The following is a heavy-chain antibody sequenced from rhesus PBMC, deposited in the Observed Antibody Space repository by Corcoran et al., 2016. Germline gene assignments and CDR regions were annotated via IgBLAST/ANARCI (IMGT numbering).Heavy chain of an antibody. J-gene: IGHJ4*01. CDR3: ARDTVAAAGTV. CDR2: ITYSGST. Sequence: QVQLQESGPGLVKPSEPLSLPCAFSGSPLISGYFCSWIRQPPGKGLEWIGYITYSGSTSYNPSLKSRVTISRDTSKNQFSLKLSSVTAADTAVYYCARDTVAAAGTVWGQGVLVTVSS. V-gene: IGHV4-122*02. D-gene: IGHD6-31*01. CDR1: GSPLISGYFC.